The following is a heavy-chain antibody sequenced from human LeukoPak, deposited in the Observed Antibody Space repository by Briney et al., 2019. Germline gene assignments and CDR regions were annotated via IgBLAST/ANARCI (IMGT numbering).Heavy chain of an antibody. J-gene: IGHJ4*02. Sequence: PSETLSLTCTVSGGSVSSGSYYWSWIRQPPGKGLEWIGYIYYSGSTNYNPSLKSRVTISVDTSKNQFSLQLSSVTAADTAVYYCARDPGYCSGSSCYGLGPEGYWGQGTLVTVSS. D-gene: IGHD2-15*01. CDR1: GGSVSSGSYY. V-gene: IGHV4-61*01. CDR3: ARDPGYCSGSSCYGLGPEGY. CDR2: IYYSGST.